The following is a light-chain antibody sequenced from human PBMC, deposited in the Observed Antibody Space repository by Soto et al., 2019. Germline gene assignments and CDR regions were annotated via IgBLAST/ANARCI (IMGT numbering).Light chain of an antibody. J-gene: IGKJ1*01. CDR2: GAS. CDR1: QSVSSTS. CDR3: QQYYASPPWT. Sequence: EIVLTQSPGTLSFSPGERATLSCRASQSVSSTSLAWYQQIPGQAPRLLIYGASNRSTGIPDRFSGSGSGTTFTLTIIRLEPEDFAVYYCQQYYASPPWTFGLGTKVEFK. V-gene: IGKV3-20*01.